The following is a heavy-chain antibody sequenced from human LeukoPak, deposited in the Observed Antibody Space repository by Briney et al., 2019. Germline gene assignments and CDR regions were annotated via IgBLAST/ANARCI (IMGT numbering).Heavy chain of an antibody. V-gene: IGHV4-34*01. Sequence: SETLSLTCAVYGGSFSGYYWSWIRQPPKKGLEWIGEINHSVSTNYNPSLKSRVTISVDTSKNQFSLKVRSVTAADTAVYYCARGDDCSSTSCYRSAFDIWGQGTMVTVSS. D-gene: IGHD2-2*02. CDR2: INHSVST. J-gene: IGHJ3*02. CDR1: GGSFSGYY. CDR3: ARGDDCSSTSCYRSAFDI.